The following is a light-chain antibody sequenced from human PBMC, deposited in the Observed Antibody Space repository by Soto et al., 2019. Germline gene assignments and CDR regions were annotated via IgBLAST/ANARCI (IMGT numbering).Light chain of an antibody. CDR1: QGISSY. J-gene: IGKJ1*01. CDR3: QQYYSYPRT. Sequence: AIRMTQFPSSFSASTGDRVTITCRASQGISSYLAWYQQKPGKAPKLLIYAASTLQSGVPSRFSGSGSGTDFTLTISCLQSEDFATYYCQQYYSYPRTFGQGTKV. V-gene: IGKV1-8*01. CDR2: AAS.